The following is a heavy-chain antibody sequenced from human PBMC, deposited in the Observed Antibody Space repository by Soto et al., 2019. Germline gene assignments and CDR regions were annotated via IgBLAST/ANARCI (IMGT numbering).Heavy chain of an antibody. V-gene: IGHV4-59*08. CDR2: IYYSGST. CDR3: ARQPACYYSPYYMDV. CDR1: GVSIISYY. Sequence: SATLSLTCTVSGVSIISYYWSWIRQPPGKGLEWIGYIYYSGSTNYNPSLKSRVTISVDTSKNQFSLKLSSVTAADTAVYYCARQPACYYSPYYMDVPGKGTALTLAS. J-gene: IGHJ6*03.